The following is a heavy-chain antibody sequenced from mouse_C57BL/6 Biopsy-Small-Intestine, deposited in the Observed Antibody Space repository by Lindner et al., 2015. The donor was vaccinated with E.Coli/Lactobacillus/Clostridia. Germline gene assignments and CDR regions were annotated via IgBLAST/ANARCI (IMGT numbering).Heavy chain of an antibody. CDR3: AREDY. CDR1: GLTFSDYG. J-gene: IGHJ2*03. CDR2: ISSDSSAL. V-gene: IGHV5-17*01. Sequence: VQLQESGGGLVKPGGSLKLSCAASGLTFSDYGIHWVRQAPEKGLEWIAYISSDSSALYYADTVKGRFTISRDNAKNTLFLHMTSLRSEDTAMYYCAREDYWGQGTRLTVSS.